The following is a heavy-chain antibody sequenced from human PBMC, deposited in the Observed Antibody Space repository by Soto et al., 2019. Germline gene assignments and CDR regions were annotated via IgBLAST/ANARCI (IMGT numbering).Heavy chain of an antibody. CDR1: GFTVSSNY. J-gene: IGHJ5*02. CDR2: IYSGGST. V-gene: IGHV3-66*01. CDR3: ARVPPENWFDP. Sequence: EVQLVESGGGLVQPGGSLRLSCAASGFTVSSNYMSWVRQAPGKGLEWVSVIYSGGSTYYADSVKGRFTISRDNSKNTLYLQMNSLSAEDTAVYYCARVPPENWFDPWGQGTLVTVSS.